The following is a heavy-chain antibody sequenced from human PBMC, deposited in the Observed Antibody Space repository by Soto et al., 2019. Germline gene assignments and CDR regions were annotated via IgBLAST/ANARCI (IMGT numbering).Heavy chain of an antibody. D-gene: IGHD2-8*01. V-gene: IGHV3-9*01. CDR1: GFSFDVND. Sequence: EVELVESGGGLAQTGGSLRLSCAGSGFSFDVNDMFWVRRVPGKGLGWVSGISWNSATIGYADSVKGRFTISRDNAKNSLYLEMSPLRPEDTAIYYCVKSPWSRRGDLDLWGRGTLVTVSS. CDR3: VKSPWSRRGDLDL. CDR2: ISWNSATI. J-gene: IGHJ2*01.